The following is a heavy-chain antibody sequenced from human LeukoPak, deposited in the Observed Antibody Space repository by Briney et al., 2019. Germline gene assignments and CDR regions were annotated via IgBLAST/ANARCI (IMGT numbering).Heavy chain of an antibody. D-gene: IGHD3-16*02. CDR1: GYTFTSYD. J-gene: IGHJ4*02. Sequence: ASVKVSCKASGYTFTSYDINWVRQATGQGLEWMGWMNPNSGNTGYAQKFQGRVTMTRNTSISTAYMELSSLRSEDTAVYYCARDYDYVWGSYRDYYFDYWGQGTLVTVSS. V-gene: IGHV1-8*01. CDR2: MNPNSGNT. CDR3: ARDYDYVWGSYRDYYFDY.